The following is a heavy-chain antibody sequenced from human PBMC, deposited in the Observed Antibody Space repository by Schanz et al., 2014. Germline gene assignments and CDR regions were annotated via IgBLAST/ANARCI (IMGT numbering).Heavy chain of an antibody. J-gene: IGHJ4*02. V-gene: IGHV1-18*01. D-gene: IGHD6-6*01. CDR3: ARDQSPYTNSSDVRYFDY. CDR1: GYTFSSYG. CDR2: INGYNGHT. Sequence: QVQLVQSGAEVKKPGASVKVSCKASGYTFSSYGITWVRQAPGQGLEWMGWINGYNGHTLYAQKFQGRVTMTTDTSTSTSYMELTSLRFDDTPVYYCARDQSPYTNSSDVRYFDYWGQGSLVTVSS.